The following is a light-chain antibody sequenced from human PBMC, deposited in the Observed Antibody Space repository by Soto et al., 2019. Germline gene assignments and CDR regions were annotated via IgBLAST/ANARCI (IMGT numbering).Light chain of an antibody. CDR1: SGSIASNY. CDR3: QSYECSVQI. CDR2: EDN. Sequence: NFMLTQPHSMSESPGKTVTISCTRSSGSIASNYVQWYQQRPGSSPTTVIYEDNQRPSGVPDRFSGSIDSSSNSASLTISGLKTEDEADYYCQSYECSVQIFGGGTKLTVL. J-gene: IGLJ2*01. V-gene: IGLV6-57*01.